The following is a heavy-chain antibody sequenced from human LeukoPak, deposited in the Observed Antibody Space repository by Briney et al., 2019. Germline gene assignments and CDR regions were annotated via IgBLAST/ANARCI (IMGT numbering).Heavy chain of an antibody. CDR2: IIPIFGTA. V-gene: IGHV1-69*05. Sequence: ASVRVSCKASGGTFSSYAISWVRQAPGQGLEWMGGIIPIFGTANYAQKFQGRVTITTDESTSTACMELSSRRSEDTAVYYCARGYYYDSSGYLWYFDYWGQGTLVTVSS. CDR3: ARGYYYDSSGYLWYFDY. D-gene: IGHD3-22*01. J-gene: IGHJ4*02. CDR1: GGTFSSYA.